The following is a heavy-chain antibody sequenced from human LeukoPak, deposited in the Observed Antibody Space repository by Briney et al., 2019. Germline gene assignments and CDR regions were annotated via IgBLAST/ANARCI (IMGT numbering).Heavy chain of an antibody. D-gene: IGHD5-18*01. CDR2: IYHSGST. CDR3: AASLDTAMVVFDY. J-gene: IGHJ4*02. CDR1: RGSITTYY. V-gene: IGHV4-59*08. Sequence: PSETLSLTCTVSRGSITTYYWSWIRQPPGKGLEWIGSIYHSGSTTYNPSLRSRVTMSVDTSKNQFSLKLSSVTAADTAVYYCAASLDTAMVVFDYWGQGTLVTVSS.